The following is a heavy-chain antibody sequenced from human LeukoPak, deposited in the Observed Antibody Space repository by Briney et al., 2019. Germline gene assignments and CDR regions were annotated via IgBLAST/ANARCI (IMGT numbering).Heavy chain of an antibody. J-gene: IGHJ4*02. CDR3: ARGFSGSHRLFDY. CDR2: IWPGDSDT. V-gene: IGHV5-51*01. Sequence: GESLKISCKGSGYNFTIYWIGWVPQMPGKGLEWMGIIWPGDSDTRYSPSFQGQVTISADKSISTVFLQWSSLKASDTAIYYCARGFSGSHRLFDYWGQGTLVTVSS. D-gene: IGHD1-26*01. CDR1: GYNFTIYW.